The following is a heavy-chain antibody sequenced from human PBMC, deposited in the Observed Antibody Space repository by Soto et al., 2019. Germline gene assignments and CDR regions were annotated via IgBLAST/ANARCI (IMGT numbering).Heavy chain of an antibody. J-gene: IGHJ4*02. CDR3: ASRPTSGSSSPFDY. CDR2: IYYSGST. D-gene: IGHD6-6*01. CDR1: GASISSYY. Sequence: QVQLQEAGPGLVRPSETLSLTCTVSGASISSYYWSWLRQPPGKGLEWIGYIYYSGSTNYNPSLKSRVTISLDTSNKQFSLKLSSMTAADTAVYYCASRPTSGSSSPFDYWGQGTLVTVSS. V-gene: IGHV4-59*08.